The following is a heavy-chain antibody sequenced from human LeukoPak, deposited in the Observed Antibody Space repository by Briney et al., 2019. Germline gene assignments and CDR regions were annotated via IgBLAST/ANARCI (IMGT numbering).Heavy chain of an antibody. CDR3: ASGWYYDYVWGSYRHDY. J-gene: IGHJ4*02. CDR1: GGTFSSYA. Sequence: GASVKVSCKASGGTFSSYAISWVRQAPGQGLEWMGRIIPILGIANYAQKFQGRVTITADKSTSTAYMELSSLRSEDTAVYYCASGWYYDYVWGSYRHDYWGQGTLVTVSS. CDR2: IIPILGIA. D-gene: IGHD3-16*02. V-gene: IGHV1-69*04.